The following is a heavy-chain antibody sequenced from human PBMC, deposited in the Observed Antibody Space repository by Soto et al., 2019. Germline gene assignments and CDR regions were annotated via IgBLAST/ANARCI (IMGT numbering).Heavy chain of an antibody. D-gene: IGHD6-19*01. J-gene: IGHJ3*02. CDR1: GDSISGYY. V-gene: IGHV4-59*08. CDR2: IYYSGST. CDR3: ARHKPGSSSGWGAFDI. Sequence: SETLSLTCTVSGDSISGYYWSWIRQPPGKGPEWIGYIYYSGSTNYNPSLKSRVSISVDTSKNQCSLKLTSVTAADTAVYYCARHKPGSSSGWGAFDIWGQGTMVTVSS.